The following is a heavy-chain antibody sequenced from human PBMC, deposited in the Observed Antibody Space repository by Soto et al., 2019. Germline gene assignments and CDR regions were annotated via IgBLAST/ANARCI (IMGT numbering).Heavy chain of an antibody. CDR2: INPSGGST. D-gene: IGHD2-15*01. CDR1: GYTFTSYY. CDR3: ARDFAVAATPGGMDV. V-gene: IGHV1-46*01. J-gene: IGHJ6*02. Sequence: ASVKVSLTASGYTFTSYYMHLVLQSPGQGLEWMGIINPSGGSTSYAQKFQGRVTMTRDTSTSTVYMELSSLRSEDTAVYYCARDFAVAATPGGMDVWGQGTTVTVSS.